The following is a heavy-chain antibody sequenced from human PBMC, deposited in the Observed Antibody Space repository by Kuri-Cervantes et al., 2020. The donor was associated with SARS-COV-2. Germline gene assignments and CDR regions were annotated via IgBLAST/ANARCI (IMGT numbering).Heavy chain of an antibody. CDR2: IDWDDDK. CDR1: GFSLNTSGMC. Sequence: PTLVKPTQTLTPTCTFSGFSLNTSGMCVGWIRQPPGKALEWLARIDWDDDKYYSTSLKTRLTISKDTSKNQVVLTMTNMDPVDTATYYCARNSYYYDSSGYYYFDYWGQGTLVTVSS. J-gene: IGHJ4*02. CDR3: ARNSYYYDSSGYYYFDY. V-gene: IGHV2-70*11. D-gene: IGHD3-22*01.